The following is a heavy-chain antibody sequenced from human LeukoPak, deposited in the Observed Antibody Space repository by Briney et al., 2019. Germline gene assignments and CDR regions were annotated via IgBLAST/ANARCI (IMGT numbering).Heavy chain of an antibody. V-gene: IGHV3-23*01. D-gene: IGHD3-3*01. CDR3: AKSPAYYDFWSGSYYMDV. CDR2: ISVGGGDT. Sequence: AGGSLRLSCEASGFIFSSYVMGWVRQAPGKGLEWVSSISVGGGDTFTADSVKGRFTITRENSKNTLYLQMNSLRAEDTAVYYCAKSPAYYDFWSGSYYMDVWGKGTTVTVSS. J-gene: IGHJ6*03. CDR1: GFIFSSYV.